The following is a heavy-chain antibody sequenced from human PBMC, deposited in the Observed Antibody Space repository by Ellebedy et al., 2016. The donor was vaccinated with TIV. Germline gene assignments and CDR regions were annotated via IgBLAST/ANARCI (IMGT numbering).Heavy chain of an antibody. Sequence: ASVKVSXKVSGYTFTRYGMSWVRQAPGQGLEWMGWIAVYNGHTKYAQKFQDRDVMTTETATSTVYMELRSLRSDDTAAYYCARSRLGGGHWYFDFWGRGTLVTVSS. J-gene: IGHJ2*01. CDR2: IAVYNGHT. CDR1: GYTFTRYG. V-gene: IGHV1-18*01. CDR3: ARSRLGGGHWYFDF. D-gene: IGHD3-10*01.